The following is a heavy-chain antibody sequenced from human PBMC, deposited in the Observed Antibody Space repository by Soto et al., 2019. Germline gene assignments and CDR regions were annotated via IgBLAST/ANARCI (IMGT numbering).Heavy chain of an antibody. Sequence: QVQLQESGPGLVKPSQTLSLTCTVSGGSISSGGYYWNWIRQHPGKGLEWVGYIYYSGSTYYNPSLKSRVTISVDTSKNQFSLKLSSMTAADTAVYYCARDYSVNSDWYFDLWGRGTLVTVSS. D-gene: IGHD1-26*01. J-gene: IGHJ2*01. CDR1: GGSISSGGYY. CDR2: IYYSGST. V-gene: IGHV4-31*03. CDR3: ARDYSVNSDWYFDL.